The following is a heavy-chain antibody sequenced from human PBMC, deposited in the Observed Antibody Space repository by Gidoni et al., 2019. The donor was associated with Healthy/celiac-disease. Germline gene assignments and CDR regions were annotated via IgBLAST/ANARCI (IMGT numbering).Heavy chain of an antibody. Sequence: EVQLVESGGGLVKPGGSLRLSCAASGFTFSSYSMNWVRQAPGKGLEWVSSISSSSSYIYYADSVKGRFTISRDNAKNSLYLQMNSLRAEDTAVYYCARDQDSSSSDAFDIWGQGTMVTVSS. CDR2: ISSSSSYI. CDR1: GFTFSSYS. D-gene: IGHD6-6*01. J-gene: IGHJ3*02. CDR3: ARDQDSSSSDAFDI. V-gene: IGHV3-21*01.